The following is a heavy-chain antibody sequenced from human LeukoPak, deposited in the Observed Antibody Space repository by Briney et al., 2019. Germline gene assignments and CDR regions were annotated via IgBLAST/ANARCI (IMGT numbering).Heavy chain of an antibody. CDR2: IYSGGST. J-gene: IGHJ4*02. CDR3: ARAPYMWYFDY. CDR1: GFTVSSNY. Sequence: GGSLRLSCVASGFTVSSNYMSWVRQAPGKGLEWVSVIYSGGSTYYADSVKGRFTISRDNSKNTLYLQMNSLRAEDTAVYYCARAPYMWYFDYWGQGTLVTVSS. D-gene: IGHD3-16*01. V-gene: IGHV3-66*01.